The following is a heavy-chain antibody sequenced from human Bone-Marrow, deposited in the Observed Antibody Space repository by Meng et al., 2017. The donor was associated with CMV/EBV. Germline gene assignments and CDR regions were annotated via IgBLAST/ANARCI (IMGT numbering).Heavy chain of an antibody. D-gene: IGHD3-3*01. CDR1: GFTFSDYY. V-gene: IGHV3-11*01. J-gene: IGHJ5*02. CDR3: AREDRQMEWSPESNWFDP. Sequence: GESLKISCAASGFTFSDYYMSWIRQAPGKGLEWVSYISSSGSTIYYADSVKGRFTISRDNAKNSLYLQMNSLRAEDTAVYYCAREDRQMEWSPESNWFDPWGQGTLVTVSS. CDR2: ISSSGSTI.